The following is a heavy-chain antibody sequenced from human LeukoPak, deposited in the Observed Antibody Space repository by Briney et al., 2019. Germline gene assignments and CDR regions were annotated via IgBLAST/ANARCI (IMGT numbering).Heavy chain of an antibody. D-gene: IGHD3-10*01. V-gene: IGHV3-20*04. CDR1: GFTFDDYG. J-gene: IGHJ4*02. CDR3: ARSVDYYGSGSYYSGYFDY. Sequence: GGSLRLSCAASGFTFDDYGMSWVRQAPGKGLEWVSGINWNGGSTGYADSVKGRFTISRDNAKNSLYLQMNSLRAEDTALYYCARSVDYYGSGSYYSGYFDYWGQGTLVTVSS. CDR2: INWNGGST.